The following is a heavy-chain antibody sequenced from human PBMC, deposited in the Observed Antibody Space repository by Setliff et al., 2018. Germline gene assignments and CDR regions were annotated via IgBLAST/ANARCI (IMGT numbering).Heavy chain of an antibody. CDR3: ARPLRYGDYYYYYGMDV. D-gene: IGHD3-10*01. J-gene: IGHJ6*02. V-gene: IGHV1-69*05. Sequence: GASVKVSSKASGYTFTTYGISWARQAPGQGLEWMGGIIPIFGTANYAQKFQGRVTITTDESTSTAYMERSSLRSEDTAVYYCARPLRYGDYYYYYGMDVWGQGTTVTVSS. CDR1: GYTFTTYG. CDR2: IIPIFGTA.